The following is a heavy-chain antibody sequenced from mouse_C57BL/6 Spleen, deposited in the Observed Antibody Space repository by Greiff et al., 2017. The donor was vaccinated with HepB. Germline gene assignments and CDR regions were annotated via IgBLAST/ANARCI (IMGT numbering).Heavy chain of an antibody. V-gene: IGHV1-69*01. CDR3: ASKAPTTVVATRYFDV. D-gene: IGHD1-1*01. Sequence: QVQLQQPGAELVMPGASVKLSCKASGYTFTSYWMHWVKQRPGQGLEWIGEIDPSDSYTNYNQKFKGKSTLTVDKSSSTAYMQLSSLTSEDSAVYYCASKAPTTVVATRYFDVWGTGTTVTVSS. CDR2: IDPSDSYT. J-gene: IGHJ1*03. CDR1: GYTFTSYW.